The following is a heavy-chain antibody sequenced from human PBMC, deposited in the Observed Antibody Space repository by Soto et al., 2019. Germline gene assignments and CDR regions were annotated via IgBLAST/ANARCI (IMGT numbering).Heavy chain of an antibody. CDR2: ISTSSGNT. V-gene: IGHV1-18*04. CDR3: ARGGGDAGDY. D-gene: IGHD2-21*02. J-gene: IGHJ4*02. CDR1: GYTFTSNS. Sequence: QVQLVQSGSELRKPGASVKVSCKASGYTFTSNSITWVRQAPGQGLEWMGWISTSSGNTKFAQKFQGRVTLTTDTYPSTPYMGPTSVRSDATAVYYCARGGGDAGDYWGQGSLVTVST.